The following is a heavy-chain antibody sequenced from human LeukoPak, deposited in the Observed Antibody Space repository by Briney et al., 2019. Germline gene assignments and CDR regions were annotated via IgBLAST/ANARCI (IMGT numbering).Heavy chain of an antibody. CDR3: ARDGGSGWYRTLSLGY. D-gene: IGHD6-19*01. J-gene: IGHJ4*02. Sequence: GGSLRLSCAASGFTFSSYAMHWVRQAPGKGLEWVAVISYDGSNKYYADSVKGRFTISRDNSKNTLYLQMNSLRAEDTAVYYCARDGGSGWYRTLSLGYWGQGTLVTVSS. CDR1: GFTFSSYA. V-gene: IGHV3-30-3*01. CDR2: ISYDGSNK.